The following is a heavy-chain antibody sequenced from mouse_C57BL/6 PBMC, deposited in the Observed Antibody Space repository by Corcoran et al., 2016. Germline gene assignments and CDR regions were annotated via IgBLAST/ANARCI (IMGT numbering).Heavy chain of an antibody. CDR2: IYPRSGNT. V-gene: IGHV1-81*01. D-gene: IGHD2-1*01. J-gene: IGHJ2*01. Sequence: QVQLQQSVAELARPGASVKLSCKASGYTFTSYGISWVKQRTGQGLEWIGEIYPRSGNTYYNEKFKGKATLTADKSSSTAYMELRSLTSEDSAVYFCARSEGNYGYWGQGTTLTVSS. CDR1: GYTFTSYG. CDR3: ARSEGNYGY.